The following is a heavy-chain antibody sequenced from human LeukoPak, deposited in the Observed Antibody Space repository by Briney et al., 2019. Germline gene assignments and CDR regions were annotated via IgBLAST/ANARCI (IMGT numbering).Heavy chain of an antibody. CDR3: ARLSTVVTFDY. J-gene: IGHJ4*02. CDR1: GFTFSTYW. CDR2: IKEDGSVN. D-gene: IGHD4-23*01. Sequence: PGGSLRLSCAASGFTFSTYWMSWVRQAPGKGLVWVANIKEDGSVNAYVDSVKGRFTISRDNAKNSLDLQMHSLRVEDAAVYYCARLSTVVTFDYWGQGTLVTVSS. V-gene: IGHV3-7*01.